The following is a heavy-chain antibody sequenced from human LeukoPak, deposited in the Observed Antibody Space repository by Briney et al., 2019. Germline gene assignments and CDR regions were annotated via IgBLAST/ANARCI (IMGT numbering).Heavy chain of an antibody. CDR2: ISSSSNTI. CDR3: ARNYYDSSGYYPYHFDF. Sequence: PGGSLRLSCAASGFTFRSYSMNWVRQAPGKGLEWISYISSSSNTIYYADSVKGRFTISRDSAKNSLYLQMNGLRAEDTAVYYCARNYYDSSGYYPYHFDFWGQGTLVTVSS. V-gene: IGHV3-48*01. J-gene: IGHJ4*02. D-gene: IGHD3-22*01. CDR1: GFTFRSYS.